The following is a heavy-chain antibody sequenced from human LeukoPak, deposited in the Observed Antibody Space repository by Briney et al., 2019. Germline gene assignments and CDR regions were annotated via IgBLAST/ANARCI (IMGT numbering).Heavy chain of an antibody. CDR3: ARTFYTYFDY. Sequence: SETLSLTCTVSGGSISSSGYYWSWIRQHPGKGLEWIGYIYYSGSTYYNPSLKSRVTISVDTSKNQFSLKLSSVTAADTAVYYCARTFYTYFDYWGQGTLVTVSS. CDR2: IYYSGST. D-gene: IGHD2/OR15-2a*01. CDR1: GGSISSSGYY. V-gene: IGHV4-31*03. J-gene: IGHJ4*02.